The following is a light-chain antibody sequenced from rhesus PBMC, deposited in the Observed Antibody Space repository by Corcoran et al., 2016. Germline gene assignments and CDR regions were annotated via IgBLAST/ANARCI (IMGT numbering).Light chain of an antibody. J-gene: IGKJ4*01. CDR3: QHRKNYPLT. CDR1: QDINSY. V-gene: IGKV1-38*01. Sequence: DIQLTQSPSSLSASVGDRVTITCRASQDINSYLAWFQQKPGKAPKLLMYDASNLQSGVPSRFSGSGSGTDFTLTISSRQPEDFAVYYCQHRKNYPLTFGGGTKVEIK. CDR2: DAS.